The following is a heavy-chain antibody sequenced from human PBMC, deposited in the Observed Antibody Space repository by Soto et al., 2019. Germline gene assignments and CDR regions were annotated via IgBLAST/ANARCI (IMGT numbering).Heavy chain of an antibody. CDR1: GGSISSGGYS. J-gene: IGHJ5*02. CDR2: IYHSGST. Sequence: SETLSLTCAVSGGSISSGGYSWSWIRQPPGKGLEWIGYIYHSGSTYYNPSLKSRVTISVDRSKNQFSLKLSSVTAADTAVYYCARMRVYYDSSGYYYANWFDPWGQGTLVTVS. CDR3: ARMRVYYDSSGYYYANWFDP. V-gene: IGHV4-30-2*01. D-gene: IGHD3-22*01.